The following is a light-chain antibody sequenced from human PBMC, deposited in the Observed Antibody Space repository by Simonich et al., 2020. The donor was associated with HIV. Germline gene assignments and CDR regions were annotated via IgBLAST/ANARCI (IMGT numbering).Light chain of an antibody. CDR2: DAS. CDR1: QNISNF. J-gene: IGKJ2*01. V-gene: IGKV1-33*01. CDR3: QHYDNLPSYT. Sequence: DIQMIQIPYSLSASVGDRVTITCHASQNISNFLNWYQQKPGKAPKLLIFDASHLETGVPSRFSGSGSGTDFTFTISSLQPEDFATYYCQHYDNLPSYTFGQGTKLEIK.